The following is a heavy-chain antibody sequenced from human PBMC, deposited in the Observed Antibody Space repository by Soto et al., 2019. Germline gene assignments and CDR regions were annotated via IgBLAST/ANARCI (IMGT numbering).Heavy chain of an antibody. V-gene: IGHV1-69*13. D-gene: IGHD3-10*01. Sequence: GASVKVSCKASGGTFSSHVISWVRQAPGQGLEWMGGIIPIFGTANYAQKFQGRITISADESMSTAYMELTSLRSEDTAVYYCARTYGSGSYYNVQNYHSGMDVSGQGTTLTVYS. CDR1: GGTFSSHV. CDR2: IIPIFGTA. J-gene: IGHJ6*02. CDR3: ARTYGSGSYYNVQNYHSGMDV.